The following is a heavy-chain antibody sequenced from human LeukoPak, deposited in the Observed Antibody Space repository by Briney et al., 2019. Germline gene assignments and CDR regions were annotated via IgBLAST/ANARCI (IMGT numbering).Heavy chain of an antibody. Sequence: GGSLRLSCTVSGFSLSSYALSWVRRAPGKGLEWVSATSSSDAGKYYADSVKGRFTISRDNSKNTLYLQMNSLRAEDTAVYYCAKDRASSWWYFDLWGRGTLVTVSS. J-gene: IGHJ2*01. D-gene: IGHD1-26*01. CDR2: TSSSDAGK. CDR1: GFSLSSYA. V-gene: IGHV3-23*01. CDR3: AKDRASSWWYFDL.